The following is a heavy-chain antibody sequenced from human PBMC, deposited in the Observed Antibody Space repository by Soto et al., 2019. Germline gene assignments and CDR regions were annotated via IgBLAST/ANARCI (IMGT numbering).Heavy chain of an antibody. Sequence: PSETLSLTCPVSGGAINSYYWTWIRQPAGKGLEWIGRIYSSGSTKYNPSLQSRVTMSLDTSKNQFSLRLTSVTAAGTAVYYCVRVGVGIGNHFDSWGRGTLVTVSS. J-gene: IGHJ4*02. CDR3: VRVGVGIGNHFDS. V-gene: IGHV4-4*07. CDR2: IYSSGST. CDR1: GGAINSYY. D-gene: IGHD1-26*01.